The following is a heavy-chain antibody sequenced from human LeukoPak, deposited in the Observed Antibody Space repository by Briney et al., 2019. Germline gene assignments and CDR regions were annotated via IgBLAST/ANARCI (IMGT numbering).Heavy chain of an antibody. CDR1: GLTFNDYN. CDR2: ISSGM. J-gene: IGHJ3*02. Sequence: PGGSLRLSCAASGLTFNDYNMGWIRQAPGKGLEWVAYISSGMYYADSVKGRFTISRDNAKNSLYLQMNSLRADDTAVYYCARRIWGADSQSHTFDIWGQGTMVTVSS. D-gene: IGHD3-16*01. CDR3: ARRIWGADSQSHTFDI. V-gene: IGHV3-11*01.